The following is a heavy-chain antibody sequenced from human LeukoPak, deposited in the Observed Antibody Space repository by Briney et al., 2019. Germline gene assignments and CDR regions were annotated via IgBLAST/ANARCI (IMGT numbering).Heavy chain of an antibody. CDR2: IGVSRGDT. J-gene: IGHJ4*02. CDR3: ARPLSSSWYVFDY. Sequence: GSLRLSCAASGFTFTTSVMSWVRQAPGKGLEWVSTIGVSRGDTYYADSVKGRFTISRDNSKNTLYLQMNSLRAEDTAVFYCARPLSSSWYVFDYWGQGTLLTVSS. CDR1: GFTFTTSV. V-gene: IGHV3-23*01. D-gene: IGHD6-13*01.